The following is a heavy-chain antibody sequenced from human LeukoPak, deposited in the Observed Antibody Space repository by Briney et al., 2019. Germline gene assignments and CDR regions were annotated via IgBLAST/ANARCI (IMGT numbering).Heavy chain of an antibody. CDR3: AKVSAASDAFDI. D-gene: IGHD2-2*01. CDR1: GFTFDDYA. Sequence: VRSLRLSCAASGFTFDDYAMHWVRQAPGKGLEWVSGISWNSGSIGYADSVKGRFTISRDNAKNSLYLQMNSLRAEDTALYYCAKVSAASDAFDIWGQGTMVTVSS. V-gene: IGHV3-9*01. CDR2: ISWNSGSI. J-gene: IGHJ3*02.